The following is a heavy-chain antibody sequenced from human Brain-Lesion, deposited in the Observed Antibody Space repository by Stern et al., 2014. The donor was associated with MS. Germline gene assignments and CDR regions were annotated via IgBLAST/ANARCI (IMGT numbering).Heavy chain of an antibody. D-gene: IGHD1-26*01. J-gene: IGHJ4*02. Sequence: VQLVESGPGLVKPSETLSLPCTVSGGSISSSTYYWAWIRQPPGKGLEWIGDISSSGFPYHNPSLKSRVTISVDMSKNQFSLKLSSVTAADTAIYYCARHDSVPRPSQLYSARDRGPGYFDYWGQGTLVTVSS. CDR2: ISSSGFP. CDR3: ARHDSVPRPSQLYSARDRGPGYFDY. V-gene: IGHV4-39*01. CDR1: GGSISSSTYY.